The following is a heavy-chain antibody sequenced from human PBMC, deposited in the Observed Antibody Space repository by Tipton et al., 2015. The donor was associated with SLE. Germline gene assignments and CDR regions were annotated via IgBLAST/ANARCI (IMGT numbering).Heavy chain of an antibody. J-gene: IGHJ4*02. D-gene: IGHD3-16*01. CDR3: ARAIGVNYFNF. V-gene: IGHV4-34*01. Sequence: TLSLTCAVYRGSFSGYAWSWIRQPPGKGLEWIGEINHSGFTNYNPSLKTRITISVDRSMVHFSLRLASVTAADTAVYYCARAIGVNYFNFWGQGILVNVSP. CDR1: RGSFSGYA. CDR2: INHSGFT.